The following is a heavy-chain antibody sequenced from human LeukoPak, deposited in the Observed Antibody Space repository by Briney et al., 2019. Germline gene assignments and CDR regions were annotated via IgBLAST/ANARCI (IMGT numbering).Heavy chain of an antibody. V-gene: IGHV4-39*01. CDR1: GGSISSSSYY. J-gene: IGHJ3*02. D-gene: IGHD3-22*01. Sequence: SETLSLTCTVSGGSISSSSYYWGWIRQPPEKGLEWIGSIYYSGSTYYNPSLKSRVTISVDTSKNQFSLKLSSVTAADTAVYYCASLHSSGYYYARGAFDIWGQGTMVTVSS. CDR3: ASLHSSGYYYARGAFDI. CDR2: IYYSGST.